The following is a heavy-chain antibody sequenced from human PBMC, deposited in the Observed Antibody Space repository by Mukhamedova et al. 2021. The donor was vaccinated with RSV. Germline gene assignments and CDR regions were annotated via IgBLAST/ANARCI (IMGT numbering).Heavy chain of an antibody. V-gene: IGHV1-18*01. CDR2: NSAYNVNT. D-gene: IGHD6-13*01. CDR3: AREGKHSSSSLDS. J-gene: IGHJ5*01. Sequence: EYMGWNSAYNVNTNYAQRLQGRITMTRDTSTSTAYMELGSLTSDDTAVYYCAREGKHSSSSLDSWGQGTLVTVSS.